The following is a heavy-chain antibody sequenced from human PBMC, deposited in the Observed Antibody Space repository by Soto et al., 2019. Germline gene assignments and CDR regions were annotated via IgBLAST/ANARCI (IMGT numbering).Heavy chain of an antibody. CDR2: IYYSGST. V-gene: IGHV4-61*01. J-gene: IGHJ4*02. CDR1: GGSVSSGSYY. Sequence: PWETLSLTCTVSGGSVSSGSYYWSWIRQPPGKGLEWIGYIYYSGSTNYNPSLKSRVTISVDTSKNQFSLKLSSVTAADTAVYYCAREGDHDYFDYWGQGTLVTVSS. D-gene: IGHD3-10*01. CDR3: AREGDHDYFDY.